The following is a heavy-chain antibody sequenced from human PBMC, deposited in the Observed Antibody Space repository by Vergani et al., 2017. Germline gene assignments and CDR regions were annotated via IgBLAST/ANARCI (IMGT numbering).Heavy chain of an antibody. V-gene: IGHV3-9*01. CDR1: GFTFDDYA. CDR2: ISWNSGST. D-gene: IGHD6-19*01. Sequence: EVQLVESGGGLVQPGRSLRLSCAASGFTFDDYAMHWVRQAPGKGLEWVSGISWNSGSTGYADSVKGRFTISRDNAKNSLYLQMNSLRAEDTALYYCARALGVAENNWFDPWGQGTLVTVSS. CDR3: ARALGVAENNWFDP. J-gene: IGHJ5*02.